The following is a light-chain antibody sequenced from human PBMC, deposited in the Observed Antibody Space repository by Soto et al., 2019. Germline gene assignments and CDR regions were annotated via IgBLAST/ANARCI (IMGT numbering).Light chain of an antibody. CDR2: AVS. V-gene: IGLV2-14*01. Sequence: QSVLTQPASVSASPGQSITISCTGTSSDVGGYNYVSWYQQHPGKAPKLIIYAVSSRPSGVSDRFSGSKSGNTASLTISGLQAEDEADYYCTSYTNRNTYFFGTGTKLTVL. CDR1: SSDVGGYNY. J-gene: IGLJ1*01. CDR3: TSYTNRNTYF.